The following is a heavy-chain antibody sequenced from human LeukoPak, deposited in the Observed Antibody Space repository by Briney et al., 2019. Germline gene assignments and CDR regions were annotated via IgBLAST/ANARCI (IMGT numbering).Heavy chain of an antibody. D-gene: IGHD2-2*01. J-gene: IGHJ4*02. V-gene: IGHV3-48*01. Sequence: PGGSLRLSCAASGFTFSSYSMNWVRQAPGKGLEWVSYISSSSSTIYYADSVKGRFTISRDNAKNSLYLQMNSLRAEDTALYYCAKGSQYQLLSDFDYWGQGTLVTVSS. CDR2: ISSSSSTI. CDR1: GFTFSSYS. CDR3: AKGSQYQLLSDFDY.